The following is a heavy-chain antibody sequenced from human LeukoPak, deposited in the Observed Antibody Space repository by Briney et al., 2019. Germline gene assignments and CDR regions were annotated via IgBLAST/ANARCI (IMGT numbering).Heavy chain of an antibody. CDR1: GGSISSYY. V-gene: IGHV4-59*01. J-gene: IGHJ4*02. CDR2: IYYSGST. Sequence: SGTLSLTCTVSGGSISSYYWSWIRQPPGKGLEWIGYIYYSGSTNYNPSLKSRVTISVDSSKNQFSLKLSSVTAADTAVYYCARVDPDSSSTLEVFDYWGQGTLVTVSS. CDR3: ARVDPDSSSTLEVFDY. D-gene: IGHD6-6*01.